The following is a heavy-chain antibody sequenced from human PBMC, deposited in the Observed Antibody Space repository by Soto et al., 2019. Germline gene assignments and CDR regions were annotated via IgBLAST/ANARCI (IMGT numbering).Heavy chain of an antibody. V-gene: IGHV3-15*07. Sequence: EVQLVESGGGLVKPGGSLRLSCAASGFTFSNAWMNWVRQAPGKGLEWVGRIKSKTDGGTTDYAAPVKGRFTISRDDSKNTLYLQMNSLKTEDTAVYYCTTVGGKVTTLQPYYYYGMDVWGQGTTVTVSS. CDR1: GFTFSNAW. D-gene: IGHD4-17*01. CDR3: TTVGGKVTTLQPYYYYGMDV. J-gene: IGHJ6*02. CDR2: IKSKTDGGTT.